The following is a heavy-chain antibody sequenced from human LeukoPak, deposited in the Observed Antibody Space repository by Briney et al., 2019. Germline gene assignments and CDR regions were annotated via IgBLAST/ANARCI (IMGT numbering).Heavy chain of an antibody. D-gene: IGHD3-9*01. V-gene: IGHV1-18*01. CDR1: GYTFTSYG. CDR3: ARGTRYFDWLPITYYYYYYMDV. Sequence: ASVKVSCKASGYTFTSYGISWVRQAPGQGLEWMGWISAYNGNTNYAQKFQGRVTMTRNTSISTAYMELSSLRSEDTAVYYCARGTRYFDWLPITYYYYYYMDVWGKGTTVTISS. J-gene: IGHJ6*03. CDR2: ISAYNGNT.